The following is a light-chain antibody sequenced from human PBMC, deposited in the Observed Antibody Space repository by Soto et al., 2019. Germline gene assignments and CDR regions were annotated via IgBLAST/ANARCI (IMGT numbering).Light chain of an antibody. CDR2: GAS. J-gene: IGKJ1*01. V-gene: IGKV3-15*01. CDR1: KSVSST. Sequence: EIVLTQSPATLSSFPGVRATLSCRACKSVSSTLAWYLRTPGQAPRIIIYGASTRETGISARFDRSGAGTACTRPISSLQSEDVSVYDCQQYNNWTLTFGQGTKVDIK. CDR3: QQYNNWTLT.